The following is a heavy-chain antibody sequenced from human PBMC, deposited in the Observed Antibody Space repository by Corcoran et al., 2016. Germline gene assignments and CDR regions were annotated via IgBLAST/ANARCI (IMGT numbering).Heavy chain of an antibody. J-gene: IGHJ6*01. V-gene: IGHV5-51*01. D-gene: IGHD2-15*01. CDR2: ISPGASKV. CDR3: ARRWFGIVDTVDV. CDR1: GFDFRNSW. Sequence: EVHLVQSGAEVKKPGESLKISCKGSGFDFRNSWIGWVRQMPGKGLEWMGIISPGASKVLYSPSLQGRVTISADRSISTVYLQWSSLEASDTATFYCARRWFGIVDTVDVWGQGTTVTVSS.